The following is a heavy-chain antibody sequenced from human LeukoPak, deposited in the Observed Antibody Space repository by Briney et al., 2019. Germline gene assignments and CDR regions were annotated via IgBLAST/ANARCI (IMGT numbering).Heavy chain of an antibody. CDR3: ARVEVLDTVTTRYYYYGMDV. Sequence: GASVKVSCKASGYTFTSYDINWVRQATGQGLEWMGWMNPNSGNTGYAQKFQGRVTMTRNTSLSTAYMELSSLRSEDTAVYYCARVEVLDTVTTRYYYYGMDVWGQGTTVTVSS. CDR1: GYTFTSYD. CDR2: MNPNSGNT. V-gene: IGHV1-8*01. J-gene: IGHJ6*02. D-gene: IGHD4-17*01.